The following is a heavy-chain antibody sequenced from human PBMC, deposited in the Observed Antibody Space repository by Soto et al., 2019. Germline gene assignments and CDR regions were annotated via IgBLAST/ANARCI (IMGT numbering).Heavy chain of an antibody. Sequence: QVQLQESGPGLVKPSETLSLTCAVSGVSIKTYYWSWIRKPAGKGLEWIGRIYTTGSANHNPSLKSRVTMSVDTSKNQVSLELTSVTAADAGVYYCARDDYYDSNNWFDPWGQGILVTVSS. V-gene: IGHV4-4*07. CDR3: ARDDYYDSNNWFDP. CDR2: IYTTGSA. D-gene: IGHD3-9*01. CDR1: GVSIKTYY. J-gene: IGHJ5*02.